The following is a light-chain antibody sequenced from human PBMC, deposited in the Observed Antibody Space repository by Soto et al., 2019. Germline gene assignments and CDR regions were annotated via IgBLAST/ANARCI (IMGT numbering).Light chain of an antibody. CDR1: SSDVGGYNY. J-gene: IGLJ1*01. CDR3: CSYAGSYTSDV. V-gene: IGLV2-11*01. Sequence: QSALTQPRSVSGSPGQSVTISCTGTSSDVGGYNYVSWYQQHPGKAPKLMIYDVSKRPSGVPDRFSGSKSGNTASLTISGLQAEDEADYYCCSYAGSYTSDVFGTGTKLTVL. CDR2: DVS.